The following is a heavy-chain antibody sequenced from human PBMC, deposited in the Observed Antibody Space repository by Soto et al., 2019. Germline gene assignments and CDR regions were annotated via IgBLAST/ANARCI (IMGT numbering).Heavy chain of an antibody. CDR2: IIPIFGTA. V-gene: IGHV1-69*13. CDR3: ARARELERRLFDY. D-gene: IGHD1-1*01. CDR1: GGTFSSYA. Sequence: SVKVSCKASGGTFSSYAISWVRQAPGQGLEWMGGIIPIFGTANYAQKFQGRVTITADESTSTAYMELSSLRSEDTAVYYCARARELERRLFDYWGQGTLVTVSS. J-gene: IGHJ4*02.